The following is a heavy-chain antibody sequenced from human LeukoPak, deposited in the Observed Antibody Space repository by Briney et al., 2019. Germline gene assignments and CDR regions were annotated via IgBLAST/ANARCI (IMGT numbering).Heavy chain of an antibody. J-gene: IGHJ2*01. Sequence: SETLSLTCAVYGGSFSGYYWSWIRQPPGKGLEWIWEINHTGRTNYNPYIKSRVTISVETYKNQFSLKLSSVTAADTDVYYCARGPSRYCSSTSCRMGYFDLWGRGTLVTVSS. CDR1: GGSFSGYY. CDR3: ARGPSRYCSSTSCRMGYFDL. D-gene: IGHD2-2*01. CDR2: INHTGRT. V-gene: IGHV4-34*01.